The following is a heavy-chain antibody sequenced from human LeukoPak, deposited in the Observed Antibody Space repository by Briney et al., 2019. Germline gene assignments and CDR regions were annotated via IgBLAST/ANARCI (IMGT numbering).Heavy chain of an antibody. CDR1: GFTVSATY. J-gene: IGHJ4*02. CDR3: AGGTVTAPDY. D-gene: IGHD4-17*01. CDR2: IYTGGNT. V-gene: IGHV3-53*01. Sequence: PGGSLRHSCAASGFTVSATYMNWVRQAPGKGLEWVSIIYTGGNTYYADPVKGRFTISRDTPKNTLYLQMNSLRAEDTAVYYCAGGTVTAPDYWGQGTLVTVSS.